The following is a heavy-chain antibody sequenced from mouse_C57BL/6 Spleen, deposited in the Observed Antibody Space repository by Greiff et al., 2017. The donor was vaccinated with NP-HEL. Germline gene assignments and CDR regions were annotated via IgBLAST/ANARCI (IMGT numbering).Heavy chain of an antibody. J-gene: IGHJ2*01. D-gene: IGHD1-1*01. CDR2: IYPRSGNN. Sequence: QVQLQQSGAELARPGASVKLSCKASGYTFTSYGISWVKQRTGQGLEWIGEIYPRSGNNYYNEKFKGKATLTADKSSSTASMELRSLTSEDSAVYFWASHYDGSSSDYWGQGTTLTVSS. CDR1: GYTFTSYG. CDR3: ASHYDGSSSDY. V-gene: IGHV1-81*01.